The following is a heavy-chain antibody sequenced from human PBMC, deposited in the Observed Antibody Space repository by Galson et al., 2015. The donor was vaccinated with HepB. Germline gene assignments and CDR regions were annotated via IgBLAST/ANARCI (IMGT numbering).Heavy chain of an antibody. Sequence: SLRLSCAASGFIFSDSDIHWIRQASGKGLEWVGYIRRNDRNYATAYAESVEGRFTISRDESMNTAYLQMNSLKTEDTAVYYCTRQGDTIDYWGQGTRVTVSS. CDR1: GFIFSDSD. CDR3: TRQGDTIDY. D-gene: IGHD3-16*01. J-gene: IGHJ4*02. V-gene: IGHV3-73*01. CDR2: IRRNDRNYAT.